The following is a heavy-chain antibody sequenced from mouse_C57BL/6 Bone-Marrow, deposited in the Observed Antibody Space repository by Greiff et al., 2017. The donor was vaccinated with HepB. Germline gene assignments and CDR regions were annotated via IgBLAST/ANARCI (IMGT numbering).Heavy chain of an antibody. CDR1: CTFSSRVH. D-gene: IGHD1-1*02. CDR2: GQGMDWIG. Sequence: VQLQQSGPELARPWASVKISCQASCTFSSRVHFAFRDTNYWLQWVKQRPGQGMDWIGTINPGNGDTSSNQKFKGKATLTEDKSSSTAYMQLSSLTSEDSAVYYCACGNYDVMFYWGQGTSVTVSS. CDR3: SEDSAVYYCACGNYDVMFY. V-gene: IGHV1-87*01. J-gene: IGHJ4*01.